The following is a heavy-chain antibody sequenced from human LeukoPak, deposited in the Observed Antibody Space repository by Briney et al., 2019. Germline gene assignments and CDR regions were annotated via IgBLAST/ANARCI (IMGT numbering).Heavy chain of an antibody. V-gene: IGHV4-34*01. D-gene: IGHD3-9*01. J-gene: IGHJ4*02. CDR3: AGYYDILTGRPFDY. CDR2: INHSGST. CDR1: GGSFSGYY. Sequence: SETLSLTCAVYGGSFSGYYWSWIRQPPGKGLEWIGEINHSGSTNYSPSLKSRVTISVDTSKNQFSLKLSSVTAADTAVYYCAGYYDILTGRPFDYWGQGTLVTVSS.